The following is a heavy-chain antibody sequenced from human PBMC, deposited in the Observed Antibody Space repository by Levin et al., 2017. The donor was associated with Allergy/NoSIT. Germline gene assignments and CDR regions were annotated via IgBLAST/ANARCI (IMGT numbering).Heavy chain of an antibody. J-gene: IGHJ6*04. CDR3: ARETGTTTMFGEVDV. Sequence: EGSLRLSCEASGFTFSSYSMTWVRQAPGKGLEWVSSIGIRTSYIHYADSVKGRFTVSRDNAKNSLYLQVNSLRVEDTAVYYCARETGTTTMFGEVDVWGKGTTVTVSS. V-gene: IGHV3-21*01. D-gene: IGHD3-3*01. CDR2: IGIRTSYI. CDR1: GFTFSSYS.